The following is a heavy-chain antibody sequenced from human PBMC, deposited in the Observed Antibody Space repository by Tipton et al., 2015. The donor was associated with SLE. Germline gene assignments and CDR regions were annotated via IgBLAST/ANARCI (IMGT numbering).Heavy chain of an antibody. J-gene: IGHJ3*02. CDR1: GFTFSSYA. CDR3: ARDPEGTAFDI. V-gene: IGHV3-23*03. CDR2: IYSGGST. Sequence: SLRLSCAASGFTFSSYAMSWVRQAPGKGLEWVSVIYSGGSTYYADSVKGRFTISRDNAKNSLYLQMNSLRAEDTAVYYCARDPEGTAFDIWGQGTMVTVSS. D-gene: IGHD3-10*01.